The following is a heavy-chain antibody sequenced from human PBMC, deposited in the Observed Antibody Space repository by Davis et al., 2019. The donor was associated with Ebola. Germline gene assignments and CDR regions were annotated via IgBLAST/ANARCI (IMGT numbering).Heavy chain of an antibody. V-gene: IGHV3-23*01. CDR1: GFTFSDFG. Sequence: GESLKISCGASGFTFSDFGMSWVRQAPGRGLEWVSARGSGWNRYYAEAVQGRFSISSDNSKNMVHLQMNSLRVEDTAVYYCAGGGGYSGYDYADYWGQGTLVTVSS. CDR2: RGSGWNR. D-gene: IGHD5-12*01. J-gene: IGHJ4*02. CDR3: AGGGGYSGYDYADY.